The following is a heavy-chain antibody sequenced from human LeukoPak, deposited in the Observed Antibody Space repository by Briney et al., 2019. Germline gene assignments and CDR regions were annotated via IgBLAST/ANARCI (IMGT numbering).Heavy chain of an antibody. CDR1: GGSISSYY. CDR2: IYTSGST. CDR3: ARALNPLTGTYYFDY. D-gene: IGHD4/OR15-4a*01. V-gene: IGHV4-4*07. J-gene: IGHJ4*02. Sequence: PSETLSLTCTVSGGSISSYYWSWIRQPAGKGLEWIGRIYTSGSTNYNPSLKSRVAMSVDTSKNQFSLNLISVTAADTAVYYCARALNPLTGTYYFDYWGQGILVTVSS.